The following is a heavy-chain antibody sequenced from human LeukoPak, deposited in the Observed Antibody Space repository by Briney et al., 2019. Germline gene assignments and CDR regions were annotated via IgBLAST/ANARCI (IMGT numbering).Heavy chain of an antibody. CDR2: ISSSSSYI. J-gene: IGHJ4*02. D-gene: IGHD2-2*01. CDR1: GLTFSSYS. CDR3: ARGSPGTEYQLLPRGYFDY. Sequence: GGSLRLSCAASGLTFSSYSMNWVRQAPGKGLEWVSSISSSSSYIYYADSVKGRFTISRDNAKNSLYLQMNSLRAEDTAVYYCARGSPGTEYQLLPRGYFDYWGQGTLVTVSS. V-gene: IGHV3-21*01.